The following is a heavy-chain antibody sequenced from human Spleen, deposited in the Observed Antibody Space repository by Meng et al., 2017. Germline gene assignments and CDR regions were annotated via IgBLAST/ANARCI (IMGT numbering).Heavy chain of an antibody. Sequence: HVQLPQWGAGLLKPSEALSLTCVVSGGSFSDYYWSWIRQPPGKGLEWIGEINHSGSTNYNPSLKSRVTMSVDTSKKQFSLKLSSVTAADTAVYFCARARGASRHFDYWGQGTLVTVSS. J-gene: IGHJ4*02. CDR1: GGSFSDYY. D-gene: IGHD3-10*01. CDR3: ARARGASRHFDY. V-gene: IGHV4-34*01. CDR2: INHSGST.